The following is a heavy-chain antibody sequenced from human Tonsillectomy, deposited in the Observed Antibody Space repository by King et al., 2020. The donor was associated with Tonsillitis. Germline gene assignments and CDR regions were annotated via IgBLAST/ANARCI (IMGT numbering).Heavy chain of an antibody. Sequence: VQLQESGPGLVKSSQTLSLTCTVSGGSVSSGGYYWSWIRQHPGKGLEWIGYIYHTGSTYYNPSLKSRLIISVDTSKNHFSLNLSSVTAADTAVYYCSGAGYRESSGYGVLFHPWGQGTLVTVSS. D-gene: IGHD3-22*01. J-gene: IGHJ5*02. CDR2: IYHTGST. CDR1: GGSVSSGGYY. V-gene: IGHV4-31*03. CDR3: SGAGYRESSGYGVLFHP.